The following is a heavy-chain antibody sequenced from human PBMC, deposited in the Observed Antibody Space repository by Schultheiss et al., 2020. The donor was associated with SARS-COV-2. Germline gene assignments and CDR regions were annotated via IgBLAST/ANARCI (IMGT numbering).Heavy chain of an antibody. CDR2: IWYDGSNK. J-gene: IGHJ3*02. CDR1: GFTFSSYG. Sequence: GGSLRLSCAASGFTFSSYGMHWVRQAPGKGLEWVAVIWYDGSNKYYADSVKGRFTISRDNSKNTLYLQMNSLRAEDTAVYYCAKVLWVAATRGDAFDIWGQGTMVTVSS. D-gene: IGHD2-15*01. CDR3: AKVLWVAATRGDAFDI. V-gene: IGHV3-30*02.